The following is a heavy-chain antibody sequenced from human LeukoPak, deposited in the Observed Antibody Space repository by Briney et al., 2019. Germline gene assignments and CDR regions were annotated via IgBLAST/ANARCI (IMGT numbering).Heavy chain of an antibody. J-gene: IGHJ3*02. V-gene: IGHV3-7*01. CDR3: ARDLPYYYDSSGYRAFDI. D-gene: IGHD3-22*01. Sequence: GGSLRLSCAASGFTFSSYWMSWVRQAPGKGLEWVANVKQDGSEKYYVDSVKGRFTISRDNAKNSLYLQMNSLRAEDTAVYYCARDLPYYYDSSGYRAFDIWGQGTMVTVSS. CDR2: VKQDGSEK. CDR1: GFTFSSYW.